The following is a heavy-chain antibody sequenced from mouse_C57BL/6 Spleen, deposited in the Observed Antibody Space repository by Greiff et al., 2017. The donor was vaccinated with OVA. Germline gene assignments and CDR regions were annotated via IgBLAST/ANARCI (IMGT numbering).Heavy chain of an antibody. V-gene: IGHV1-50*01. D-gene: IGHD1-1*01. CDR1: GYTFTSYW. J-gene: IGHJ2*01. CDR3: ATQYYGSSYGGY. Sequence: QVQLQQPGAELVKPGASVKLSCKASGYTFTSYWMQWVKQRPGQGLEWIGEIDPSDSYTNYNQKFKGKATLTVDTSSSTAYMQLSSLTSEDSAVYYCATQYYGSSYGGYWGQGTTLTVSS. CDR2: IDPSDSYT.